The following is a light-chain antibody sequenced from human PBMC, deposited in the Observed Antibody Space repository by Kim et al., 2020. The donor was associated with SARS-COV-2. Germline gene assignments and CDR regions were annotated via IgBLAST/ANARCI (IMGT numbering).Light chain of an antibody. V-gene: IGLV1-44*01. CDR3: GTWDDRLNGVV. Sequence: GQRVTISCSGSRSNIGSNTVNWYQQLPGTAPKLLIYSNNQRPSGVPDRFSGSKSGTSASLAISGLPSEDETDYYCGTWDDRLNGVVFGGGTQLTVL. J-gene: IGLJ2*01. CDR2: SNN. CDR1: RSNIGSNT.